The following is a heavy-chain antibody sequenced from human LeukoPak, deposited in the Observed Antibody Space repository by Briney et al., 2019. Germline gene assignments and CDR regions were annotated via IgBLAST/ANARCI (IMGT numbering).Heavy chain of an antibody. Sequence: PSETLSLTCTVSGGSISSYYWSWIRQPPGKGLEWIAYIYYRGSTNYNPSLKSRVTISVDTSKNQFSLKLSSETAADTAVYYCARRTTGTGPFDYWGQGTLVTVSS. CDR3: ARRTTGTGPFDY. J-gene: IGHJ4*02. V-gene: IGHV4-59*08. CDR1: GGSISSYY. CDR2: IYYRGST. D-gene: IGHD1-1*01.